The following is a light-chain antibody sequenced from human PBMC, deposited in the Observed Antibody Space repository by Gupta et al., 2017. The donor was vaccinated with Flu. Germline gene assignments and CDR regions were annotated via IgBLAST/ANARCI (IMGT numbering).Light chain of an antibody. CDR1: SSDVGGYNY. J-gene: IGLJ1*01. V-gene: IGLV2-8*01. Sequence: GTSSDVGGYNYVSWYQQRPGKAPRLIIYEVNKRPSGVPDRFSGSKSGNTASLTVSGLQVEDEAEYYCGSYAGSVFVFGTGTWVTVL. CDR3: GSYAGSVFV. CDR2: EVN.